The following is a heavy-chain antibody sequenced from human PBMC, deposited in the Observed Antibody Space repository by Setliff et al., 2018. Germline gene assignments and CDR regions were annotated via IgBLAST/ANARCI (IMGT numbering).Heavy chain of an antibody. V-gene: IGHV4-59*01. D-gene: IGHD3-16*01. CDR1: GGSISSYY. CDR2: IYYSGST. CDR3: ARLRGAFDY. Sequence: SETLSLTCTVSGGSISSYYWGWIRQPPGKRLEWIGYIYYSGSTNYNPSLESRVTISVDTSKNQFSLRLISATAADTAVYYCARLRGAFDYWGQGTLVTVS. J-gene: IGHJ4*02.